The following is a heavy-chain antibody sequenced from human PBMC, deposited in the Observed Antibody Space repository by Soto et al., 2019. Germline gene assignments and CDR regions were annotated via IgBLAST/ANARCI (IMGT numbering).Heavy chain of an antibody. V-gene: IGHV3-66*01. CDR1: GFTVSSNF. J-gene: IGHJ4*02. CDR3: ASRRNPYGAYDY. Sequence: GGSLRLSCAASGFTVSSNFMSWVRQAPGKGLEWVSIIYSDGSTYYADSVKGRFTISRDNSKNTLYLQMNSLRADDTAVYYCASRRNPYGAYDYWGQGTLVTVPQ. D-gene: IGHD4-17*01. CDR2: IYSDGST.